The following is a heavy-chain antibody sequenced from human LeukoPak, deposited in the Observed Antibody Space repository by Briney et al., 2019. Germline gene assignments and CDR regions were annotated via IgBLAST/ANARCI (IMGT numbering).Heavy chain of an antibody. CDR2: INHSGST. Sequence: SETLSLTCAVYGGSFSGYYWSWIRQPPGKGLEWIGEINHSGSTNYNPSLKSRVTISVDTSKNQFSLKLSSVTAADTAVYYCARKKLRITMVRGVMGYFDYWGQGTLVTVSS. CDR3: ARKKLRITMVRGVMGYFDY. D-gene: IGHD3-10*01. J-gene: IGHJ4*02. V-gene: IGHV4-34*01. CDR1: GGSFSGYY.